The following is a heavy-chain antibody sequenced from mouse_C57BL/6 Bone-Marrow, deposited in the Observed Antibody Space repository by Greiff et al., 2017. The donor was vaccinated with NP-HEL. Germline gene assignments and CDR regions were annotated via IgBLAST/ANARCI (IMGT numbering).Heavy chain of an antibody. CDR2: INPNNGGT. Sequence: EVQLQQSGPELVKPGASVKISCKASGYTFTDYYMNWVKQSHGKSLEWIGDINPNNGGTSYNQKFKGKATLTVDKSSSTAYMALRSLTSEYSAVYYCAITTVVATSPDWYFDVWGTGTTVTVSS. D-gene: IGHD1-1*01. CDR1: GYTFTDYY. CDR3: AITTVVATSPDWYFDV. J-gene: IGHJ1*03. V-gene: IGHV1-26*01.